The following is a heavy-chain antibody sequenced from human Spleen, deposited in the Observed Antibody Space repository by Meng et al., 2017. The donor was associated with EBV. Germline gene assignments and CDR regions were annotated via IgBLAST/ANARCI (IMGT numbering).Heavy chain of an antibody. V-gene: IGHV2-5*02. CDR2: IYWDDDK. CDR3: AHIIAARPFDY. CDR1: GFSLSSRGVG. Sequence: QSTLEASGPPLVKPPQTLPLTVTFSGFSLSSRGVGVGWIRQPPGKALEWLAVIYWDDDKRYSPSLKSRLTITKDTSKNQVVLTMTNMDPVDAATYYCAHIIAARPFDYWGQGTLVTVSS. D-gene: IGHD6-6*01. J-gene: IGHJ4*02.